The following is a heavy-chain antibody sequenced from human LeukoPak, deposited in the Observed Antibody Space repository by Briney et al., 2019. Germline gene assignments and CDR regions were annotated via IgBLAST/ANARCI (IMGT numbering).Heavy chain of an antibody. Sequence: GGSLRLSCAASGFTFSNYWMSWVRQAPGKGLEWVAKIKQDGSEKYYVDSVKGRFTISRDNTKNSLSLQMNSLRAEDTAVYYCARDQGYCTSASCRGDAFDVWGQGSMISVSS. D-gene: IGHD2-2*01. CDR1: GFTFSNYW. CDR2: IKQDGSEK. CDR3: ARDQGYCTSASCRGDAFDV. V-gene: IGHV3-7*01. J-gene: IGHJ3*01.